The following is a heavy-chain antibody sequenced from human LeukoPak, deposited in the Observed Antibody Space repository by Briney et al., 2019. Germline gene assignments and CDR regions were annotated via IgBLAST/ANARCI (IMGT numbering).Heavy chain of an antibody. Sequence: GGSLRLSCAASGFTFDDYAMHWVRQAPGKGLEWVSGISWNSGSIGYADSVKGRFTISRDNAKNSLYLQMNSLRAEDTAVYYCAKELGFTNYFDYWGQGTLVTVSS. CDR3: AKELGFTNYFDY. V-gene: IGHV3-9*01. CDR2: ISWNSGSI. D-gene: IGHD3-10*01. CDR1: GFTFDDYA. J-gene: IGHJ4*02.